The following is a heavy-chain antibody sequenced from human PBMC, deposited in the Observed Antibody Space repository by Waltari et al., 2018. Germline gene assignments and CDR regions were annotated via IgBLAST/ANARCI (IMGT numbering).Heavy chain of an antibody. CDR1: GFYFSGNA. Sequence: EVQLLESGGGLVQPGGSLRLSCAASGFYFSGNAMSWVRQAPGKGLEWVSAFRGSGDNTYYADSVKGRFTISRDNSQNTLFLQMNSLRADDTAVYYCTKDLYSWSYDFWGQGTLVTVSS. V-gene: IGHV3-23*01. J-gene: IGHJ4*02. D-gene: IGHD1-26*01. CDR2: FRGSGDNT. CDR3: TKDLYSWSYDF.